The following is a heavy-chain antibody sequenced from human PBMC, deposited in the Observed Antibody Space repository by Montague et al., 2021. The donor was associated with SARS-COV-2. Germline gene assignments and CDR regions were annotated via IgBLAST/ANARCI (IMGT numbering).Heavy chain of an antibody. CDR1: GGSISSYY. CDR2: IYYSGST. Sequence: SETLSLTCTVSGGSISSYYWSWIRQPQGKGLEWIGYIYYSGSTNYNSXXKSRFTISVETSKNQYSLKLSSVAAADTAVYYCARGSGWMWNALDFWGQGTIVTVSS. D-gene: IGHD6-19*01. J-gene: IGHJ3*01. CDR3: ARGSGWMWNALDF. V-gene: IGHV4-59*01.